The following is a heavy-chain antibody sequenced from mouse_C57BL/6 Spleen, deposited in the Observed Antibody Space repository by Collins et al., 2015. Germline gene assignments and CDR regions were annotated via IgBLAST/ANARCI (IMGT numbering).Heavy chain of an antibody. CDR2: IDPSDSYT. CDR1: GYTFTSYW. Sequence: QVQLQQPGAELVRPGASVKLSCKASGYTFTSYWMHWVKQRPGQGLEWIGEIDPSDSYTNYNQKFKDKATLTVDKSSSTAYMQLSSLTSEDSAVYYCARSADLLDDCWGQGTTLTVSS. D-gene: IGHD2-1*01. V-gene: IGHV1-69*02. CDR3: ARSADLLDDC. J-gene: IGHJ2*01.